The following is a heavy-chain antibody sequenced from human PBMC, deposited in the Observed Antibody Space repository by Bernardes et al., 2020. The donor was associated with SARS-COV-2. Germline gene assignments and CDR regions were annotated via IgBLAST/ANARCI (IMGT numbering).Heavy chain of an antibody. CDR1: GFTFSNAW. Sequence: GGSLRLSCAASGFTFSNAWMSWVRQAPGKGLEWVAVIWYDGSNKYYADSVKGRFTISRDNSKNTLYLQMNSLRAEDTAVYYCARDFVLMVYATTYYFDYWGQGTLVTVSS. CDR3: ARDFVLMVYATTYYFDY. D-gene: IGHD2-8*01. J-gene: IGHJ4*02. V-gene: IGHV3-33*08. CDR2: IWYDGSNK.